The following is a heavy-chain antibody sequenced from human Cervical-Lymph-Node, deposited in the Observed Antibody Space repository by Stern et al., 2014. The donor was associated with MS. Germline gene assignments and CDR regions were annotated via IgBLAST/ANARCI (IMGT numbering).Heavy chain of an antibody. J-gene: IGHJ3*02. D-gene: IGHD6-13*01. CDR1: GFSLSNARMG. CDR3: ARMMQHLAGDAFDI. CDR2: ILSNDEK. Sequence: QITLKESGPVLVKPTETLTLTCTVSGFSLSNARMGVSWIRQPPGKALEWLAHILSNDEKTYSTSLKGSLTISKDTSKSQVVLTMTHMDPVDTATYYCARMMQHLAGDAFDIWGQGTVVTVSS. V-gene: IGHV2-26*01.